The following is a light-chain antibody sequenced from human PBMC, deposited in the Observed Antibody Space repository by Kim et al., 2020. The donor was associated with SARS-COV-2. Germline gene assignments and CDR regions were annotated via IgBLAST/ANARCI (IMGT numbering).Light chain of an antibody. V-gene: IGKV3-11*01. CDR3: QQHGNWLT. CDR2: DAS. Sequence: SVSTGETTPLSCRCSQSFSSYLTWYQRSPVQAPRLLMYDASNRATGIPARFSDSRSETDFTLTISSLEPEDFAVYYCQQHGNWLTFGGGTKVEIK. J-gene: IGKJ4*01. CDR1: QSFSSY.